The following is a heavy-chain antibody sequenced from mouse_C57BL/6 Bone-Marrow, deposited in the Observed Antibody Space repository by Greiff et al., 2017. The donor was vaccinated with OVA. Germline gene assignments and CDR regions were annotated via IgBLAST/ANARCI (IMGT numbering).Heavy chain of an antibody. CDR3: AKKGHSNYDPWNAMDY. J-gene: IGHJ4*01. V-gene: IGHV2-5*01. CDR1: GFSLTSYG. Sequence: QVQLQQSGPGLVQPSQSLSITCTVSGFSLTSYGVHWVRQSPGKGLEWLGVIWRGGSTDYNAAFMSRLSITKDNSKSQVFFKMNSLQADDTAIYYCAKKGHSNYDPWNAMDYWGQGTSVTVSS. D-gene: IGHD2-5*01. CDR2: IWRGGST.